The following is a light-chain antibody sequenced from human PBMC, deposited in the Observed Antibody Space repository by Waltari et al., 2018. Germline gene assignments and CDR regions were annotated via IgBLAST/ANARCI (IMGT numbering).Light chain of an antibody. J-gene: IGKJ1*01. CDR2: GAS. Sequence: IVMTQSPATLSVSPGERATLSCRASQSVRSNLAWYQQKPGQAPRLLIYGASTRATGIPARFSGSGCGTEFTLTISSLQSEDFAVYYCQQDNNWWTFGQGTKVEIK. CDR3: QQDNNWWT. V-gene: IGKV3-15*01. CDR1: QSVRSN.